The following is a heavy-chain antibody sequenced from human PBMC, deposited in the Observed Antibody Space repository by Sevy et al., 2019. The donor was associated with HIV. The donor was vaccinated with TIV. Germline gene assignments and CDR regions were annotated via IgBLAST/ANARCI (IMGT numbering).Heavy chain of an antibody. CDR2: ISYDGSNK. Sequence: GGSLRLSCAASGFTFSSYAMNWVRQAPGKGLEWVAVISYDGSNKYYADSVKGRFTISRDNSKNTLYLQMNSLRAEDTAVYYCARASHIVVVPAANPFAYWGQGTLVTVSS. CDR1: GFTFSSYA. J-gene: IGHJ4*02. V-gene: IGHV3-30-3*01. CDR3: ARASHIVVVPAANPFAY. D-gene: IGHD2-2*01.